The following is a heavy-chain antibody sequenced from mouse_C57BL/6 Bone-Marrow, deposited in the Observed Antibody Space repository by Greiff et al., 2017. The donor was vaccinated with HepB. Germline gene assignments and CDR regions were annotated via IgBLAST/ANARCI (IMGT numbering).Heavy chain of an antibody. D-gene: IGHD2-5*01. J-gene: IGHJ2*01. CDR2: ISYDGSN. V-gene: IGHV3-6*01. Sequence: EVKVEESGPGLVKPSQSLSLTCSVTGYSITSGYYWNWIRQFPGNKLEWMGYISYDGSNNYNPSLKNRISITRDTSKNQFFLKLNSVTTEDTATYYCASRGYYSNYGDYWGQGTTLTVSS. CDR3: ASRGYYSNYGDY. CDR1: GYSITSGYY.